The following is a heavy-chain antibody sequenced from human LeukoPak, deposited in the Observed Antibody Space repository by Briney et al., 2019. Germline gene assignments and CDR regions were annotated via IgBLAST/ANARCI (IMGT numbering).Heavy chain of an antibody. CDR1: GSTFSNYN. CDR3: ARDDGGALDVFDI. CDR2: LSSSSSDI. D-gene: IGHD4-23*01. J-gene: IGHJ3*02. Sequence: PGGSLRLSCAASGSTFSNYNMNWVRQAPGKGLEWVSCLSSSSSDIEYADSVKGRFTISRDNAKNSLYLQMNSLRVEDTAVYYCARDDGGALDVFDIWGQGTMVTVSS. V-gene: IGHV3-21*01.